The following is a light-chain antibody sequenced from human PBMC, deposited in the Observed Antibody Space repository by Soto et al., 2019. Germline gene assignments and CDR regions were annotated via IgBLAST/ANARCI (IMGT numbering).Light chain of an antibody. CDR2: DVI. Sequence: TVPVAVRRTPKQSITICSNGTSSDVGAYNFVSWYQQYPGKAPKLMIYDVINRPSGVSNRFSGSKSGTTASLTISGLQAEDEADYYCTSYTSSNTQVFGGGTKVTVL. CDR3: TSYTSSNTQV. J-gene: IGLJ2*01. CDR1: SSDVGAYNF. V-gene: IGLV2-14*01.